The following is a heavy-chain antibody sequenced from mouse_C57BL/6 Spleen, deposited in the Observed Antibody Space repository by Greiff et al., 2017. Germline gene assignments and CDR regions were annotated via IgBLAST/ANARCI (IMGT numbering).Heavy chain of an antibody. J-gene: IGHJ1*03. CDR2: IDPNSGGT. CDR1: GYTFTSYW. CDR3: ARSGENPPDFDV. V-gene: IGHV1-72*01. D-gene: IGHD1-3*01. Sequence: QVQLQQPGAELVKPGASVKLSCKASGYTFTSYWMHWVKQRPGRGLEWIGRIDPNSGGTKYNEKFKSKATLTVDKPSSTAYVQLSSLTSEDSAVYYCARSGENPPDFDVWGTGTTVTVSS.